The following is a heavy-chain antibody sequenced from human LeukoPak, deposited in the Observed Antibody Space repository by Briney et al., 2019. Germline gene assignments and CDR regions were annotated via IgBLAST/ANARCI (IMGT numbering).Heavy chain of an antibody. CDR3: ARASHDYGDYSHFDY. J-gene: IGHJ4*02. CDR2: IYYSGGT. V-gene: IGHV4-39*07. Sequence: SSETLSLTCTVSGGSITSSSYYWGWIRQPPGKGLEWIGIIYYSGGTYYNPSLKSRVTISVDTSKNRFSLKLSSVTAADTAVYYCARASHDYGDYSHFDYWGQGTLVTVSS. CDR1: GGSITSSSYY. D-gene: IGHD4-17*01.